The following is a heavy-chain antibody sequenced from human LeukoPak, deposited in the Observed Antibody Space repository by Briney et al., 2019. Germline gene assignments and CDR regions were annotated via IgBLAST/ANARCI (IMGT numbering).Heavy chain of an antibody. J-gene: IGHJ4*02. CDR3: ATRIWGVY. CDR2: ISSNGGST. Sequence: GGSLRLSCSASGFTFSGYAMHWVRRAPGKGLEYVSAISSNGGSTYYADSVKGRFTISRDNSKNTLYLQMNSLRADDAAVYYWATRIWGVYWGQGTLVTVSS. CDR1: GFTFSGYA. D-gene: IGHD7-27*01. V-gene: IGHV3-64*04.